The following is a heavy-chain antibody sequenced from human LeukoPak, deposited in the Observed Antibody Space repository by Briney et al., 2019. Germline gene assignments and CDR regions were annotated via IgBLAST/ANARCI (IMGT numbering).Heavy chain of an antibody. CDR3: ARDPGSIAARPNDY. CDR1: GYTFTSYG. D-gene: IGHD6-6*01. J-gene: IGHJ4*02. Sequence: GASVKVSCKASGYTFTSYGISWERQAPGQGLEWMGWISAYNGNTNYAQKLQGRVTMTTDTSTSTAYMELRSLRSDDTAVYYCARDPGSIAARPNDYWGQGTLVTVST. V-gene: IGHV1-18*01. CDR2: ISAYNGNT.